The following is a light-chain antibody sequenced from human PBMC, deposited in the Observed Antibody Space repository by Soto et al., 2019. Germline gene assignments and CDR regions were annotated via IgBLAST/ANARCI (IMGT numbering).Light chain of an antibody. CDR3: QQYNTYST. Sequence: DIQMTQSPSTLSACVGDSLTITCRASQNIRNWLAWYQQKPGKAPNTLIYDASSLKSGVPARFSGSGSGTEFTLTISSLKPDEFATDYCQQYNTYSTFGKGTRREN. J-gene: IGKJ5*01. V-gene: IGKV1-5*01. CDR2: DAS. CDR1: QNIRNW.